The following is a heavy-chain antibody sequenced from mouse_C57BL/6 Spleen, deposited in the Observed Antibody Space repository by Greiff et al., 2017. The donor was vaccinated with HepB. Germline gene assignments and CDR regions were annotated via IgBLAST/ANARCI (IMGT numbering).Heavy chain of an antibody. CDR2: IDPSDSYT. Sequence: QVQLQQPGAELVKPGASVKLSCKASGYTFTSYWMQWVKQRPGQGLEWIGEIDPSDSYTNYNQKFKGKATLTVDTSSSTAYMQLSSLTSADSAVYYCARSRATVVATPDYWGQGTTLTVSS. D-gene: IGHD1-1*01. J-gene: IGHJ2*01. CDR3: ARSRATVVATPDY. V-gene: IGHV1-50*01. CDR1: GYTFTSYW.